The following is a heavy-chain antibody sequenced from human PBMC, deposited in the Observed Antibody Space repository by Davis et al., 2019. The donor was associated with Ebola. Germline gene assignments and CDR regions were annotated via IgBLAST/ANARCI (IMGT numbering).Heavy chain of an antibody. CDR1: GGSLRGNY. Sequence: MPSETLSLTCAVYGGSLRGNYWSWIRQPPGKGLEWLGYLYYSGSTNYNPSLKSRVTISVDTSKNQFSLKLSSVTAADTAVYYCASSSGSYGLPIDYWGQGTLVTVSS. CDR3: ASSSGSYGLPIDY. CDR2: LYYSGST. V-gene: IGHV4-59*08. D-gene: IGHD1-26*01. J-gene: IGHJ4*02.